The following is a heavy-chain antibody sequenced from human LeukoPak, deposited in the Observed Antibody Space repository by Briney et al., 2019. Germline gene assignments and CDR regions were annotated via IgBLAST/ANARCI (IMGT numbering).Heavy chain of an antibody. J-gene: IGHJ4*02. CDR2: IYYSGST. Sequence: SETLSLTCTISGGSISSYYWSWIRQPPGKGLEWLGYIYYSGSTNYNTSLKSRLTISVDTSKNQFSLKLSSVTAADTAVYYCARGAAGGEFDYWGQGTLVTVSS. CDR3: ARGAAGGEFDY. D-gene: IGHD6-13*01. CDR1: GGSISSYY. V-gene: IGHV4-59*08.